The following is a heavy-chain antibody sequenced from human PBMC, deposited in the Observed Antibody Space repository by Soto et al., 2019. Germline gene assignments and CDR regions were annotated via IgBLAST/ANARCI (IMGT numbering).Heavy chain of an antibody. CDR3: ARGRYSYAHLRIYGMDV. D-gene: IGHD5-18*01. V-gene: IGHV3-33*01. Sequence: GSLRLACAASVFTVSSYGMHWVRQAPGKGLEWVAVIWYDGSNKYYADSVKGRFTISRDNSKNTPYLQMNSLRAEDTAVYYCARGRYSYAHLRIYGMDVWGQGTTVTVSS. CDR1: VFTVSSYG. J-gene: IGHJ6*02. CDR2: IWYDGSNK.